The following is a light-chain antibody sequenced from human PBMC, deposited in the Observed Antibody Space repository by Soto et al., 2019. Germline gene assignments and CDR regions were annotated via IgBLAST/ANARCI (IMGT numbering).Light chain of an antibody. J-gene: IGKJ2*01. CDR2: AAS. CDR1: QSISSY. Sequence: DIQMTQSPSSLSASVGDRVTITCRASQSISSYLNWYQQKPGQAPKLLIYAASSLQSGVTSRFSGSGSGADFTLTISSLQPEDFATYYCQQSYSTVYTFGQGTKLEIK. V-gene: IGKV1-39*01. CDR3: QQSYSTVYT.